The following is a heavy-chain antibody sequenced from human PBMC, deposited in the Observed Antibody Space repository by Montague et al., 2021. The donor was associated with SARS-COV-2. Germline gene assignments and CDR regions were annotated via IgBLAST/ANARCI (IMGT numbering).Heavy chain of an antibody. CDR3: AREGWIGELHDAFDI. CDR1: GGSISSYY. V-gene: IGHV4-59*01. D-gene: IGHD3-10*01. CDR2: IYYSGST. J-gene: IGHJ3*02. Sequence: SETLSLTCTVSGGSISSYYWSWIRQPPGKGLEWIGYIYYSGSTNYNPSLKSRVTISVDTSKNQFSLKLSSVTAADTAVYYCAREGWIGELHDAFDIWGQGTMVTVSS.